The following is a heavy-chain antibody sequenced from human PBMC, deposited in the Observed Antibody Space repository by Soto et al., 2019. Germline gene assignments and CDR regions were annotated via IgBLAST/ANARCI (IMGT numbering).Heavy chain of an antibody. CDR3: ARDPAP. J-gene: IGHJ5*02. Sequence: QVQLQESGPGLVKPSQTLSLTCTVSGGSISTGGYYWSRIRQHPGKVLEWMGYIYNSATTYYNPSLKSRVTISVDTSNNQFSLKLSSGTVADTAVYYCARDPAPWGQGALVTVSS. CDR1: GGSISTGGYY. CDR2: IYNSATT. V-gene: IGHV4-31*03.